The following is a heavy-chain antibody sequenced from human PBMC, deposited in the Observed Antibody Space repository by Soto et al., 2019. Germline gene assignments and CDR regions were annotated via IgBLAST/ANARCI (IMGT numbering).Heavy chain of an antibody. CDR3: AHILPFLEWSQNAVDV. V-gene: IGHV2-5*01. J-gene: IGHJ3*01. D-gene: IGHD3-3*01. Sequence: QITLKESGPTLVKPTQTLTLTCTFSGFSLRNSGVGVAWIRQPPGKALEGLELIYWNDDKRYSPSLKNRRTIPKDTSTDQVVLTMTNMDPVDTATYFSAHILPFLEWSQNAVDVWGQGTMVTVAS. CDR2: IYWNDDK. CDR1: GFSLRNSGVG.